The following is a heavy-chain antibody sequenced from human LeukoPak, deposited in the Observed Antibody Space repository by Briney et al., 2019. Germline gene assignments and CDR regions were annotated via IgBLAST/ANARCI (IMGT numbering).Heavy chain of an antibody. D-gene: IGHD3-10*01. CDR2: ISYDGNNK. CDR1: GFTFSSFG. CDR3: VKGDYYGSVLPFDY. J-gene: IGHJ4*02. V-gene: IGHV3-30*18. Sequence: GRSLRLSCGASGFTFSSFGMHWVRQAPGKGLEWVAVISYDGNNKYYVDSVKGRFTISRDNSKNTLSLQMNSLRAEDTAVYYCVKGDYYGSVLPFDYWGQGTLVTVSS.